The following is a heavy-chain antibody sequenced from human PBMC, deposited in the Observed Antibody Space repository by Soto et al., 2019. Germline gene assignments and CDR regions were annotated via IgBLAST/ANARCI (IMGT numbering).Heavy chain of an antibody. D-gene: IGHD2-15*01. Sequence: GGSLRLPCAGSGFTFGDSYMSWIRQAPGKGLEWLSYISPGSRYPAYADSVKGRFTISRDNAKRSLYLQMMSLTAEDTAIYYCVRGGGGGLFDPWGQGTMVTVSS. J-gene: IGHJ5*02. CDR3: VRGGGGGLFDP. V-gene: IGHV3-11*06. CDR1: GFTFGDSY. CDR2: ISPGSRYP.